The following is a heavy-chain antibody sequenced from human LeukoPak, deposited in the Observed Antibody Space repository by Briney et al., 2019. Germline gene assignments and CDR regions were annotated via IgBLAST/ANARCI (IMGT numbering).Heavy chain of an antibody. D-gene: IGHD1-26*01. J-gene: IGHJ4*02. CDR2: IYSSVST. CDR1: GGSISSNAYY. Sequence: SSETLSLTCTVSGGSISSNAYYWAWIRQPPGKGLEWIGSIYSSVSTYYNPSLKSRVTISVDTSKNQFSLRLSSVTAADTALYYCAYSGSYGHLGYWGQGIPVTVSS. CDR3: AYSGSYGHLGY. V-gene: IGHV4-39*01.